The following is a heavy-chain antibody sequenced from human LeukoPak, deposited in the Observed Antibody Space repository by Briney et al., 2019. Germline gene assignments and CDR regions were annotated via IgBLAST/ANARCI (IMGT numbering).Heavy chain of an antibody. CDR2: FYPEDGET. CDR3: ATGYSSSWEVSNYYFDY. V-gene: IGHV1-24*01. Sequence: ASVKVSCKVSGYTLTELSMHWVRQAPGKGLEWMGGFYPEDGETIYAQKFQGRVTMTEDTSRDTAYMELSSLRYEDTAVYYCATGYSSSWEVSNYYFDYWGQGTLVSVSS. D-gene: IGHD6-13*01. J-gene: IGHJ4*02. CDR1: GYTLTELS.